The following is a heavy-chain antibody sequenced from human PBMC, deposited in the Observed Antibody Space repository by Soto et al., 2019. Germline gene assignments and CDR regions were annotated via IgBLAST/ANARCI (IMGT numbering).Heavy chain of an antibody. V-gene: IGHV5-51*01. CDR1: GYSFTSYW. D-gene: IGHD4-17*01. Sequence: GESLKISCKGSGYSFTSYWIGWVLQIPWKGLEWMGIIYPGDSDTRYSPSFQGQVTISADKSISTAYLQWSSLKASDTAMYYCASIDYGGNYGMDVWGQGTTVTVSS. CDR3: ASIDYGGNYGMDV. CDR2: IYPGDSDT. J-gene: IGHJ6*02.